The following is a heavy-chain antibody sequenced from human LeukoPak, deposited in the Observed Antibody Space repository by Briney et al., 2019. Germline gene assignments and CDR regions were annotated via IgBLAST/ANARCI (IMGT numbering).Heavy chain of an antibody. CDR1: GGSFSGYY. CDR2: INHSGST. D-gene: IGHD2-2*01. J-gene: IGHJ6*02. CDR3: ARALIVVVPAGIIRYYYYGMDV. Sequence: PSETLSLTCAVYGGSFSGYYWSWIRQPPGKGLEWIGEINHSGSTNYNPSLKSRVTISVDTSKNQFSLKLSSVTAADTAVYYCARALIVVVPAGIIRYYYYGMDVWGQGTTVTVPS. V-gene: IGHV4-34*01.